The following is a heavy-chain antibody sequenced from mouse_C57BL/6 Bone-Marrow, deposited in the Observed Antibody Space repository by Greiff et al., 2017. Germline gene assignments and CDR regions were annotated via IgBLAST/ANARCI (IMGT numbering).Heavy chain of an antibody. CDR2: IDPENGDT. V-gene: IGHV14-4*01. D-gene: IGHD4-1*01. J-gene: IGHJ4*01. CDR1: GFNIKDDY. CDR3: TTPALGNAMDY. Sequence: EVQLQQSGAELVRPGASVKLSCTASGFNIKDDYMHWVKQRPEQGLEWIGWIDPENGDTEYASKFQGKATITADTSSNTAYLQLSSLTSEDTAVYYFTTPALGNAMDYWGQGTSVTVSS.